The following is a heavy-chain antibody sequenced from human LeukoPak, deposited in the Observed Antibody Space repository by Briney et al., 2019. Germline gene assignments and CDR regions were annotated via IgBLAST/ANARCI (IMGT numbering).Heavy chain of an antibody. J-gene: IGHJ4*02. V-gene: IGHV4-30-4*01. CDR1: GGSISSSNW. CDR2: TSYSGNT. D-gene: IGHD3-10*01. Sequence: PSETLSLTCAVSGGSISSSNWWSWIRQPPGKGLEWIGYTSYSGNTYYNPSLKSRVTISVDTSKNQFSLKLSSVTVADTAVYYCARDRKYGSESLRRLDYWGQGTLVTVSS. CDR3: ARDRKYGSESLRRLDY.